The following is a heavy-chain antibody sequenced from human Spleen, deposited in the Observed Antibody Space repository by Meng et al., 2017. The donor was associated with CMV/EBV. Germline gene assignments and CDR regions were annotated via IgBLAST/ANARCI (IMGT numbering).Heavy chain of an antibody. CDR3: AKEAEPGYYYGMDV. Sequence: GGSLRLSCAASGFTFSSYGMHWVRQAPGKGLEWVAFIRYDGSNKYYADSVKGRFTISRDNSKNTLYLQMNSLRAGDTAVYYCAKEAEPGYYYGMDVWGQGTTVTVSS. D-gene: IGHD1-26*01. J-gene: IGHJ6*02. V-gene: IGHV3-30*02. CDR1: GFTFSSYG. CDR2: IRYDGSNK.